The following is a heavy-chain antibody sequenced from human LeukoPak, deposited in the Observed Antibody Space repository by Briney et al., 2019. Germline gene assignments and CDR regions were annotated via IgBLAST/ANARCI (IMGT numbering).Heavy chain of an antibody. D-gene: IGHD2-2*02. V-gene: IGHV3-30-3*01. J-gene: IGHJ4*02. CDR1: GFTFSSYA. CDR2: ISYDGSNK. Sequence: GGSLRLSCAASGFTFSSYAMHWVRQAPGKGLEWVAVISYDGSNKYYADSVKGRFTISRDNSKNTLYLQMNSLRAEDTAVYYCARDPGSTDIVVVPAAINYWGQGTLVTVSS. CDR3: ARDPGSTDIVVVPAAINY.